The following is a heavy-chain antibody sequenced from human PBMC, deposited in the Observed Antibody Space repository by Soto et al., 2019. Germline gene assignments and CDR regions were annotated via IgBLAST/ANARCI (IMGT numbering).Heavy chain of an antibody. J-gene: IGHJ6*02. Sequence: XCCASSGMTLSTACTTCVRKAPGKGLEWVGRIKSITDGGTTDYAAPVKGRFTISRDDSKDTLYLQMNNLRTEDTAVYHCTTDSADIVVVPANFGMDVWGQGTRVTVSS. CDR2: IKSITDGGTT. D-gene: IGHD2-2*01. CDR3: TTDSADIVVVPANFGMDV. CDR1: GMTLSTAC. V-gene: IGHV3-15*01.